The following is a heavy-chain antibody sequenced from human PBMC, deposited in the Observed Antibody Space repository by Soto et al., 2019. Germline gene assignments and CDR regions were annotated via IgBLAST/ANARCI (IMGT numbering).Heavy chain of an antibody. D-gene: IGHD3-22*01. CDR1: GYTFTSYY. V-gene: IGHV1-46*01. CDR2: INPSGGST. J-gene: IGHJ6*02. CDR3: ARGTASGAYYYDSSGPAGDYYYGMDV. Sequence: ASVKVSCKASGYTFTSYYMHWVRQAPGQGLEWMGIINPSGGSTSYAQKFQGRVTMTRDTSTSTVYMELSSLRSEDTAVYYCARGTASGAYYYDSSGPAGDYYYGMDVWGQGTTVTVSS.